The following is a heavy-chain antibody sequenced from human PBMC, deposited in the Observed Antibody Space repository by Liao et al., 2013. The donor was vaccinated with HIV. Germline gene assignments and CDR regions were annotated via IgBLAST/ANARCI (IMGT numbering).Heavy chain of an antibody. V-gene: IGHV4-30-4*08. Sequence: QVHLQESGPGLVKPSQTLSLTCTVSGDSITSGEYYWSWIRQSPDKGLEWIGYIYKSGSTYYNPSLKSRLSISIDASRAQFSLKLSSVTAADTAVYYCARGAPPAEYCSSTSCYEDWYFDLWGRGTLVTVSS. CDR1: GDSITSGEYY. CDR3: ARGAPPAEYCSSTSCYEDWYFDL. CDR2: IYKSGST. D-gene: IGHD2-2*01. J-gene: IGHJ2*01.